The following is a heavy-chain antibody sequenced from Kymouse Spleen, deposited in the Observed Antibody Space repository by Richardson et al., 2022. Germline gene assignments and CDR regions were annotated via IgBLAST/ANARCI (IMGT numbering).Heavy chain of an antibody. J-gene: IGHJ5*02. CDR3: ARGGVVVPAANNWFDP. Sequence: QVQLQQWGAGLLKPSETLSLTCAVYGGSFSGYYWSWIRQPPGKGLEWIGEINHSGSTNYNPSLKSRVTISVDTSKNQFSLKLSSVTAADTAVYYCARGGVVVPAANNWFDPWGQGTLVTVSS. V-gene: IGHV4-34*01. CDR2: INHSGST. D-gene: IGHD2-2*02. CDR1: GGSFSGYY.